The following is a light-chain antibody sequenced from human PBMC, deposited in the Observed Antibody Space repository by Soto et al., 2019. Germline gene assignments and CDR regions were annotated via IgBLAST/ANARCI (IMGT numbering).Light chain of an antibody. Sequence: AIRMTQSPSSFSASTGDRVTITCRASQGISSYLAWYQQKPGKAPKLLIYAASTLQSGVPSRFSVSGSGTDFTLTISCLQSEDFATYYSQHYYSYPRTFGQGTKVEIK. J-gene: IGKJ1*01. V-gene: IGKV1-8*01. CDR2: AAS. CDR3: QHYYSYPRT. CDR1: QGISSY.